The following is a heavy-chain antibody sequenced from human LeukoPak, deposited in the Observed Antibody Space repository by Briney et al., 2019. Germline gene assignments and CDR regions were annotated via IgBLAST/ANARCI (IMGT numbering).Heavy chain of an antibody. D-gene: IGHD6-13*01. J-gene: IGHJ4*02. Sequence: GESLKISCKGSGYSFTSYWIFWVSQMPGTGLEWMGKIDPSDSYTNYNPSSQGHVTISVDKSISTAYLQWGSLGSSDTAIYYCATSPSSWSTPDFWGQGTLVTVSS. CDR2: IDPSDSYT. V-gene: IGHV5-10-1*01. CDR1: GYSFTSYW. CDR3: ATSPSSWSTPDF.